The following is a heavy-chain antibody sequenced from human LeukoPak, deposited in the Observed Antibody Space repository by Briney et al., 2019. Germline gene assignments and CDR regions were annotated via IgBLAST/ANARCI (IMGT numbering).Heavy chain of an antibody. Sequence: GAAVKVSCKASGYTFTSYYMHWVRQAPGQGLEWMGINNPSGGSTSYAQKFQGRVTMTRDMSTSTVYMELSSLRSEDTAVYYCARGYYDSSGYSRYYYYYMDVWGKGTTVTISS. CDR2: NNPSGGST. CDR3: ARGYYDSSGYSRYYYYYMDV. V-gene: IGHV1-46*01. D-gene: IGHD3-22*01. CDR1: GYTFTSYY. J-gene: IGHJ6*03.